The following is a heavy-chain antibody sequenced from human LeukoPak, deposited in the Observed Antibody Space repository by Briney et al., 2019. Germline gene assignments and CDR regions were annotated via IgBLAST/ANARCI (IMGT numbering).Heavy chain of an antibody. D-gene: IGHD3-10*01. V-gene: IGHV3-23*01. CDR1: GFTFSSYA. CDR2: MGDSGGTT. J-gene: IGHJ6*02. CDR3: AKGRSGTYYYYGMDV. Sequence: GGSLRLSCAASGFTFSSYAFTWVRQAPGKGLEWVSGMGDSGGTTYDADSVKGRFTISRDSSKNTLYLQMNSLRAEDTAVYYCAKGRSGTYYYYGMDVWGQGTTVTVTS.